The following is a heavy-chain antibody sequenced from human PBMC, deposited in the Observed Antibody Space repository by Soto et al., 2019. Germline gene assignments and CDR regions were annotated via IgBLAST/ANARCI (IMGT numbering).Heavy chain of an antibody. J-gene: IGHJ4*02. Sequence: EVQLLESGGGLVQPGGSLRLSCAASGFTFSSYAMSWVRQAPGKGLEWVSAIRGSGGSTYYADSVKGRFTISRDNSKNTLYLQMNSLRAEDTAVYYCAKEGPGVATTYSSGSPHYFDYWGQGTLVTVSS. CDR2: IRGSGGST. CDR1: GFTFSSYA. CDR3: AKEGPGVATTYSSGSPHYFDY. D-gene: IGHD6-19*01. V-gene: IGHV3-23*01.